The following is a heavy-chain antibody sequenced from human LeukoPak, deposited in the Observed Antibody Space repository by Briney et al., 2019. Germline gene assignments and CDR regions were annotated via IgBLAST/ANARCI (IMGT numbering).Heavy chain of an antibody. D-gene: IGHD5-12*01. J-gene: IGHJ4*02. CDR3: ARDRGYSGYPKDWYYFDY. Sequence: GGSLRLSCAASGFTFSTYSMTWVRQAPGKGLEWVSYISGSSGTIFYADSVKGRFTISRDNAKDSLYLQLDSLRAEDTAVYYCARDRGYSGYPKDWYYFDYWGQGTLVTVSS. CDR1: GFTFSTYS. CDR2: ISGSSGTI. V-gene: IGHV3-48*01.